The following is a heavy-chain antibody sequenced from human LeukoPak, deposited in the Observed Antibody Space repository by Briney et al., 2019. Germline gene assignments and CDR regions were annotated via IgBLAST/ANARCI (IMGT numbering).Heavy chain of an antibody. V-gene: IGHV1-69*13. J-gene: IGHJ4*02. CDR1: GGTFSSYA. Sequence: ASVKVSCKASGGTFSSYAISWVRQAPGQGLEWMGGIIPIFGTANYAQKFQGRVTITADESTTTAYMEQSSLRFEDTAVYYCARGSALLALSFDYWGQGTLVTVSS. D-gene: IGHD2-15*01. CDR2: IIPIFGTA. CDR3: ARGSALLALSFDY.